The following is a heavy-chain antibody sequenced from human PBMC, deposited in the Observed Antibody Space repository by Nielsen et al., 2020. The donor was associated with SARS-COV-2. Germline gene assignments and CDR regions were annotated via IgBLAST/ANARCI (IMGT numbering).Heavy chain of an antibody. CDR3: VPGGGYCSSTSCFYFDY. Sequence: SLKISCAASGFTFDDYAMHWVRQAPGKGLEWVSGISWNSGSIGYADSVKGRFTISRDNAKNSLYLQMNSLRAEDTALYYCVPGGGYCSSTSCFYFDYWGQGTLVTVSS. CDR1: GFTFDDYA. J-gene: IGHJ4*02. CDR2: ISWNSGSI. D-gene: IGHD2-2*01. V-gene: IGHV3-9*01.